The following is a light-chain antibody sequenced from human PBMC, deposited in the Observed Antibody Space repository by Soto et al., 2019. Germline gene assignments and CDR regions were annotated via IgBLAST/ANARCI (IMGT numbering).Light chain of an antibody. CDR1: TSNIGAPHA. J-gene: IGLJ2*01. V-gene: IGLV1-40*01. Sequence: QSVLTQPPSVSGAPGQRVTISCTGTTSNIGAPHAVHWYQQVPGTAPKLLVYDNNNRPSGVPDRFTCSKSGTSASLAITGLQAEDGADYFCLSFDNSLSRSVFGGGTKLTVL. CDR2: DNN. CDR3: LSFDNSLSRSV.